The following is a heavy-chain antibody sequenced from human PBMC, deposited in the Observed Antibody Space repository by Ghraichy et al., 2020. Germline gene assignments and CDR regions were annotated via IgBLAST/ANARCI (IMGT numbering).Heavy chain of an antibody. Sequence: SETLSLTCTVSGGSVSSGSYYWSWIRQPPGKGLEWIGYIYYSGSTNYNPSLKSRVTISVDTSKNTFSLKLSSGTAADTAVYYCARDSRGFDYWGQGTLVTVSS. J-gene: IGHJ4*02. CDR3: ARDSRGFDY. V-gene: IGHV4-61*01. CDR2: IYYSGST. D-gene: IGHD3-10*01. CDR1: GGSVSSGSYY.